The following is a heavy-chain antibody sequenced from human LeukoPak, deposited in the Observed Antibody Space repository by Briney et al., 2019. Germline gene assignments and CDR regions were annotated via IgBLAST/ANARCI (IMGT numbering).Heavy chain of an antibody. J-gene: IGHJ3*02. Sequence: PSETLSLTCTVSGGSISSYYWGWIRQPPGKGLEWIGSIYHSGSTYYNPSLKSRVTISVDTSKNQFSLKLSSVTAADTAVYYCARVKRDYYGSGSQYAFDIWGQGTMVTVSS. CDR1: GGSISSYY. V-gene: IGHV4-38-2*02. CDR2: IYHSGST. CDR3: ARVKRDYYGSGSQYAFDI. D-gene: IGHD3-10*01.